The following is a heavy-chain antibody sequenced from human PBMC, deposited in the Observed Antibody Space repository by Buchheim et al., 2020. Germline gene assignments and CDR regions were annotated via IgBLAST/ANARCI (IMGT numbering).Heavy chain of an antibody. V-gene: IGHV3-23*01. Sequence: EVQLLESGGGLVQPGGSLRLSCAASGFTFNNYAMNWVRQVPGKGLEWVSGIIGSGSRTYYADSVKGRLTISRDNSKGTLYLQMNSRRAEDTAVYYCAKGGYCSSSDCYRAYYYYNMDAWGQGTT. J-gene: IGHJ6*02. CDR2: IIGSGSRT. D-gene: IGHD2-2*01. CDR1: GFTFNNYA. CDR3: AKGGYCSSSDCYRAYYYYNMDA.